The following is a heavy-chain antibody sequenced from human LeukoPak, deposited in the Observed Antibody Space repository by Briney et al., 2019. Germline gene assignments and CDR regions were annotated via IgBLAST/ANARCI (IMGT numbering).Heavy chain of an antibody. CDR2: IYYSGST. CDR1: GGSISSYY. V-gene: IGHV4-59*08. J-gene: IGHJ3*02. D-gene: IGHD6-19*01. CDR3: ARQELSSGWYHDAFDI. Sequence: TSETLSLTCTVSGGSISSYYWSWIRQPPGKGLEWIGYIYYSGSTNYNPSLKSRVTISVDTSKNQFSLKLSSVTAADTAVYYCARQELSSGWYHDAFDIWGQGTMVTVSS.